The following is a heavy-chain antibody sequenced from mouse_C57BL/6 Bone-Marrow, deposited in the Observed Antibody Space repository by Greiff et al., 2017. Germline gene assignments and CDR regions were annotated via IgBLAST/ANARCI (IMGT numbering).Heavy chain of an antibody. Sequence: QVQLQQPGAELVMPGASVKLSCKASGYTFTSYWMHWVKQRPGQGLEWIGEIDPSDSYTNYNQKFKGKSTLTVDKSSSTAYMQLSSLTSEDSAVYYCASDDYDAWFAYWGQGTLVTVSA. CDR3: ASDDYDAWFAY. D-gene: IGHD2-4*01. V-gene: IGHV1-69*01. CDR2: IDPSDSYT. CDR1: GYTFTSYW. J-gene: IGHJ3*01.